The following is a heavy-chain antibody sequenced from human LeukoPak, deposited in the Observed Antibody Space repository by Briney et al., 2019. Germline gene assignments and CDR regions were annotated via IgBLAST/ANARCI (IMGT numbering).Heavy chain of an antibody. Sequence: SVKVSCKASGGTFSSYTISWVRQAPGQGLEWMGRIIPNLGIANYAQKFQGRVTITADKSTSTAYMELSSLRSEDTAVYYCARVSQDYYDSSGLQCDYWGQGTLVTVSS. CDR2: IIPNLGIA. CDR1: GGTFSSYT. V-gene: IGHV1-69*02. CDR3: ARVSQDYYDSSGLQCDY. J-gene: IGHJ4*02. D-gene: IGHD3-22*01.